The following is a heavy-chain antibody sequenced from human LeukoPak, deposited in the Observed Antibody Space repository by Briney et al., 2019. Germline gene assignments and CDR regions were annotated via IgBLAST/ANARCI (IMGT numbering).Heavy chain of an antibody. Sequence: PGASLRLSCAASGFTFSIYWMHWVRQAPGKGLVWVSRINSDASSTTYADSVKGRFTISRDTARNTLYLQMNSLRAEDTAVYYCARGANLGGIEYWGQGTLVTVSS. V-gene: IGHV3-74*01. D-gene: IGHD1-26*01. CDR3: ARGANLGGIEY. CDR1: GFTFSIYW. J-gene: IGHJ4*02. CDR2: INSDASST.